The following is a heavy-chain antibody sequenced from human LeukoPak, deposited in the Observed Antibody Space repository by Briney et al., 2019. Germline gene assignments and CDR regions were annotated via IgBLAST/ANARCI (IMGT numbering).Heavy chain of an antibody. D-gene: IGHD3-10*01. CDR3: ARGPSRDYGSGSSWFDP. CDR1: GYTFSTYD. CDR2: MNPNSGNT. Sequence: GASVKVSCKASGYTFSTYDINWVRQVTGQGLEWMGWMNPNSGNTGYAQNIQGRVTMTRNTSTNTAYMELSSLRSEDTAVYYCARGPSRDYGSGSSWFDPWGQGTLVTVSS. J-gene: IGHJ5*02. V-gene: IGHV1-8*01.